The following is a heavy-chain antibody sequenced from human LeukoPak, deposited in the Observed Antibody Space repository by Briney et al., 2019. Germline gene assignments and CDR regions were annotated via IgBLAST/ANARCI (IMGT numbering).Heavy chain of an antibody. D-gene: IGHD3-3*01. V-gene: IGHV3-53*01. Sequence: GGSLRLSCAASGFTVSSSYMSWVRQAPGKGLEWVSLIYRDGSTYYADSVKGRFTISRDNSKNTLYLQMNSLRAEDTAVYYCARESSGVDDFAFDIWGQGTMVIVSS. CDR2: IYRDGST. CDR3: ARESSGVDDFAFDI. CDR1: GFTVSSSY. J-gene: IGHJ3*02.